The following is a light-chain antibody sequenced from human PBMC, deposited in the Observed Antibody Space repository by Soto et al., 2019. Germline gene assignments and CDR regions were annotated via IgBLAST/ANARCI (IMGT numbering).Light chain of an antibody. CDR2: AAS. CDR1: QGISSY. V-gene: IGKV1-8*01. Sequence: AIRMTQSPSSLSASTGDRVTITCRASQGISSYLAWYQQKPGKAPKLLIYAASTLQSGVPSRFSGSGSWTDFTLTSSCLQAEDFATYYCQQYYSYPPWTFGQGTKVDSK. J-gene: IGKJ1*01. CDR3: QQYYSYPPWT.